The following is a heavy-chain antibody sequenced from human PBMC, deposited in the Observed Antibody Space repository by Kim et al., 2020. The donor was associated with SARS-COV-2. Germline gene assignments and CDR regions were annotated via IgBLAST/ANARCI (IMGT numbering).Heavy chain of an antibody. CDR1: GFSFSSYW. J-gene: IGHJ5*02. Sequence: GGSLRLSCAASGFSFSSYWMHWVRQAPGKGLVWVSRIDSDGSITSYADSVKGRFTISRDNAKNTLYLQMNSLRAEDTALYYCARLTRGWFDPWGQGTLVTVSS. D-gene: IGHD2-2*01. V-gene: IGHV3-74*01. CDR2: IDSDGSIT. CDR3: ARLTRGWFDP.